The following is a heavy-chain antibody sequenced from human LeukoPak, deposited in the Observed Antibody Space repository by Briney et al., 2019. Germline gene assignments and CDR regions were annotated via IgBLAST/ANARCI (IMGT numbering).Heavy chain of an antibody. CDR2: ISGSGGST. V-gene: IGHV3-23*01. Sequence: GGSLRLSCAASGFTFSRYDMRGVREAPGEGVEWVSAISGSGGSTYYGDSVKGLFTISTDNSKNTLYLQMNSLRADDTAVYYCAKDQSAGYYDSSGSSYWGQGTLVTASS. D-gene: IGHD3-22*01. J-gene: IGHJ4*02. CDR3: AKDQSAGYYDSSGSSY. CDR1: GFTFSRYD.